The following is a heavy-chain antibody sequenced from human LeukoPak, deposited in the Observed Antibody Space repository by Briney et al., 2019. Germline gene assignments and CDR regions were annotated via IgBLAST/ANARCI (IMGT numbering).Heavy chain of an antibody. Sequence: GGSLILSCAASGFTFSRYSMSWVRQAPGKGLEWVSSISSSSSYIYYEDSLKGRFTISRDNAKNSLYLQMNSLRGEDTAVYYCATSALNQAVADRSPLQDYWGQGTLVTVSS. CDR3: ATSALNQAVADRSPLQDY. D-gene: IGHD6-19*01. CDR2: ISSSSSYI. CDR1: GFTFSRYS. J-gene: IGHJ4*02. V-gene: IGHV3-21*01.